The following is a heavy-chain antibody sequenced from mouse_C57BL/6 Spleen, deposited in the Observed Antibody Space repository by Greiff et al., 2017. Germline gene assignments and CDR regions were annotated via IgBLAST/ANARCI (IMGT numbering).Heavy chain of an antibody. D-gene: IGHD2-3*01. CDR2: LWSGGST. V-gene: IGHV2-2*01. Sequence: VKLVESGPGLVQPSQSLSITCTVSGFSLTSYGVHWVRQSPGKGLEWLGVLWSGGSTDYNAAFISRLSISKDNSKSQVFFKMNSLQADDTAIYYCARKDGYYDYYAMDYWGQGTSVTVSS. CDR3: ARKDGYYDYYAMDY. J-gene: IGHJ4*01. CDR1: GFSLTSYG.